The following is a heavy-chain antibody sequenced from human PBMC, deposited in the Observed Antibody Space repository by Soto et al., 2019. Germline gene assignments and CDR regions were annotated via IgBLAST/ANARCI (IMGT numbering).Heavy chain of an antibody. D-gene: IGHD3-9*01. J-gene: IGHJ5*02. CDR3: ARDRGIILTGPKGWFDP. Sequence: ASVKVSCKVYGYSLTDLSMHWVRQGPGKGLEWVGSFDPEDDGAINAQSFQGRVTVTEDASTNTAYMELSRLRSDDTAVYYCARDRGIILTGPKGWFDPWGQGTLVTVSS. V-gene: IGHV1-24*01. CDR1: GYSLTDLS. CDR2: FDPEDDGA.